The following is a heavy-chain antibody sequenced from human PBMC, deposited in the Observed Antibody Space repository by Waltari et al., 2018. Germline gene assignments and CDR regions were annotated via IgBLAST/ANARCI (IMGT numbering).Heavy chain of an antibody. V-gene: IGHV3-7*01. Sequence: EVQLVESGGGLVQPGGSLRLSCAASGFTFSSYWMSWVRQAPGKGLEWVANIKQDGSEKYYVDSVKGRFTISRDNAKNSLYLQMNSLRAEDTAVYYCATHRGYYSADNFDYWGQGTLVTVSS. CDR2: IKQDGSEK. CDR1: GFTFSSYW. D-gene: IGHD2-15*01. CDR3: ATHRGYYSADNFDY. J-gene: IGHJ4*02.